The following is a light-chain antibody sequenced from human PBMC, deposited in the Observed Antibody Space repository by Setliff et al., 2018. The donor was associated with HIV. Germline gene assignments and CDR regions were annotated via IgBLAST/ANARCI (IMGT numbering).Light chain of an antibody. J-gene: IGLJ1*01. V-gene: IGLV1-44*01. CDR2: ANF. CDR3: AAWDDSLNAYV. CDR1: LSNIGRNT. Sequence: QSVLTQPPSASGTPGQRVTISCSGSLSNIGRNTVNWYQQLPGTATKLLIFANFQRPSGVPDRFSGSKSGTSASLAISGLQSEDESDYFCAAWDDSLNAYVFGTGTKVTVL.